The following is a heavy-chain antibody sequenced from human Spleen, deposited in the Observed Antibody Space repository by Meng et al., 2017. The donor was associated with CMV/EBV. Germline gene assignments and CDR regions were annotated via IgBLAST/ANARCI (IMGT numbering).Heavy chain of an antibody. V-gene: IGHV3-11*04. CDR3: ANHFWSGDYTDY. J-gene: IGHJ4*02. CDR2: ITSTGIKI. D-gene: IGHD3-3*02. CDR1: GFTFSDFY. Sequence: LSLTCAASGFTFSDFYMGWVRRAPGKGLEWISHITSTGIKIFYADSVRGRFTISRDNSKNTLYLQMDSLRAEDTGIYYCANHFWSGDYTDYWGQGTLVTVSS.